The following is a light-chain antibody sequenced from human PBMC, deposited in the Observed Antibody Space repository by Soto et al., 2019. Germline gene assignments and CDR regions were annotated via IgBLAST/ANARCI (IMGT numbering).Light chain of an antibody. CDR2: AAS. Sequence: DIQMTQSPSSLSASVGDRVTITCRASQTISTYLNWYQQKPGKAPKLLIYAASSLQSGVPSRFSGSGSGTDFALTISSLQSEDSTTYYCHQRYRLPPGPFAGGTNVDIK. CDR1: QTISTY. V-gene: IGKV1-39*01. J-gene: IGKJ4*01. CDR3: HQRYRLPPGP.